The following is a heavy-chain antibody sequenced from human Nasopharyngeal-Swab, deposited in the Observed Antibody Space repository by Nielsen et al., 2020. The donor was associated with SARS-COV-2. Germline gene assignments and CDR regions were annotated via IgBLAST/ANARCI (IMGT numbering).Heavy chain of an antibody. CDR2: IKPSGGST. Sequence: ASVKVSCKASGYTFNSYYMHWVRQARGQGLEWMGIIKPSGGSTSYAQKFQGRVTMTRDTSTSTAYMELSSLRSEDTAVYYCARDRGVNDYVWGSYRKSDAFDIWGQGTMVTVSS. CDR3: ARDRGVNDYVWGSYRKSDAFDI. V-gene: IGHV1-46*02. CDR1: GYTFNSYY. J-gene: IGHJ3*02. D-gene: IGHD3-16*02.